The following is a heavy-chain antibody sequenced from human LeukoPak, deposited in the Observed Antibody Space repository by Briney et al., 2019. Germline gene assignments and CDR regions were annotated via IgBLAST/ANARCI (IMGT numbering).Heavy chain of an antibody. V-gene: IGHV3-74*01. Sequence: GGSLRLSCAASGFTFTTYAMHWVRQAPGKGLVWVSRINSDGSITTYADSVKGRFTISRDNAKNTLYLQMNSLRVEDTAVYYCAGGISATGGGWGQGTMVTVSS. J-gene: IGHJ3*01. CDR3: AGGISATGGG. D-gene: IGHD6-13*01. CDR1: GFTFTTYA. CDR2: INSDGSIT.